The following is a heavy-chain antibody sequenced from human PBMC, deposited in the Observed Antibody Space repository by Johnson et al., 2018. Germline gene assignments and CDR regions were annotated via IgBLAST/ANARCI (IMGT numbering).Heavy chain of an antibody. CDR3: AKDMGVGQYYYGSGSYYDDGMDV. D-gene: IGHD3-10*01. V-gene: IGHV3-9*01. CDR1: GFTFDDYA. J-gene: IGHJ6*04. CDR2: ISWNSGSI. Sequence: VQLVESGGGLVQXGRSLRLXCAASGFTFDDYAMHWVRQAPGTGLEWVSGISWNSGSIGYADSVKGRFPISRDNAKNSLYLQMNSLTAEDTALYYCAKDMGVGQYYYGSGSYYDDGMDVWGKGTTVTVSS.